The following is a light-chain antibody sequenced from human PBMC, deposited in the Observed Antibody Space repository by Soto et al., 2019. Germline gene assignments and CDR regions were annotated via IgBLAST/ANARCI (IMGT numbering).Light chain of an antibody. Sequence: QCVLTQPPSASGTPGQTVTISCSGRSSNIGSNYVYWYQQLPGTAPRLLMYRADQRPSGVPDCFSGSKSGTSASLAISGLRSEDEADYYCAAWDDTLSGLVFGGGTKLTVL. CDR3: AAWDDTLSGLV. CDR1: SSNIGSNY. CDR2: RAD. J-gene: IGLJ2*01. V-gene: IGLV1-47*01.